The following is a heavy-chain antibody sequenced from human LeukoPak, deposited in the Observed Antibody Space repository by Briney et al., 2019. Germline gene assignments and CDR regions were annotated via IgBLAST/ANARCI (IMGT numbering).Heavy chain of an antibody. J-gene: IGHJ4*02. CDR1: GFAFSSYG. V-gene: IGHV3-30*02. CDR3: AKDNPHSSGYIDY. D-gene: IGHD3-22*01. Sequence: QPGGSLRLSCAASGFAFSSYGMHWVRQAPGRGLEWVAFIRYDGSNKYYADSVKGRFTISRDNSKNTLYLQMNSLRAEDTAVYYCAKDNPHSSGYIDYWGQGTLVTVSS. CDR2: IRYDGSNK.